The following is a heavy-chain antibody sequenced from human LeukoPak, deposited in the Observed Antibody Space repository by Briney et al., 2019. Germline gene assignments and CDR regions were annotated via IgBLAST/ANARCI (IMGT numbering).Heavy chain of an antibody. CDR3: AAVAFSYYGSGSSFGY. Sequence: GTSVKVSCKASGFTFTSSAMQWVRQARGQRLEWIGWIVVGSGNTNYAQKFQERVTITRDMSTSTAYMELSSLRSEDTAVYYCAAVAFSYYGSGSSFGYWGQGTLVTVSS. D-gene: IGHD3-10*01. V-gene: IGHV1-58*02. J-gene: IGHJ4*02. CDR1: GFTFTSSA. CDR2: IVVGSGNT.